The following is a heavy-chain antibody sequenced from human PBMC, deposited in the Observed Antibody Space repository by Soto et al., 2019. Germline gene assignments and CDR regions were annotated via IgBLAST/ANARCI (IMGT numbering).Heavy chain of an antibody. CDR1: GYSISAYY. V-gene: IGHV1-2*02. CDR2: IDPKNGGT. D-gene: IGHD3-10*01. Sequence: QVQLVQSGTEVKKPGASVKVSCQASGYSISAYYIHWVRQAPGQGLEWMGWIDPKNGGTVSAQKFQGRLTMTRYTSIRTVYMDLSGLTSDDTALYYCGRDDYGIFPYWGQGSLVTVSS. J-gene: IGHJ4*02. CDR3: GRDDYGIFPY.